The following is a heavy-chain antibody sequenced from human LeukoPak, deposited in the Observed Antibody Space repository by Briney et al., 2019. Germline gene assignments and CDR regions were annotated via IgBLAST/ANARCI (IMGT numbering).Heavy chain of an antibody. CDR2: VNSDGSST. CDR3: ARGRAMAALDAFDI. V-gene: IGHV3-74*01. J-gene: IGHJ3*02. Sequence: GGSLRLSCAASGFTFSSYWMHWVRQAPGKGLLWVSRVNSDGSSTTYADSVKGRFTISRDNAKNTLYLQMSSLRAEDTAVYYCARGRAMAALDAFDIWGQGTMVSVSS. CDR1: GFTFSSYW. D-gene: IGHD6-19*01.